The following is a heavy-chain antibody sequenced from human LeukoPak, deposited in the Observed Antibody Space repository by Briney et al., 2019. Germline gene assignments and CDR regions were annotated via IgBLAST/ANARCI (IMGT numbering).Heavy chain of an antibody. J-gene: IGHJ4*02. Sequence: PGGSLRLSCAASGFTFSSYSMNWVRQAPGKGLEWVSSISTSSTYIYYADSVKGRFTISRDNAKNSLYLQMNSLRAEDTAVYYCARDPLFIIGTTFFDYWGQGTLVTVSS. V-gene: IGHV3-21*01. CDR3: ARDPLFIIGTTFFDY. CDR1: GFTFSSYS. CDR2: ISTSSTYI. D-gene: IGHD1-20*01.